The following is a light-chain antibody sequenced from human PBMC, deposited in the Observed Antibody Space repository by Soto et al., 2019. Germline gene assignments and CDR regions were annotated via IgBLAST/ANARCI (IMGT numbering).Light chain of an antibody. CDR3: LQVSSFPRT. CDR1: QSISSW. J-gene: IGKJ1*01. V-gene: IGKV1-5*03. CDR2: KAS. Sequence: DIQMTQSPSTLSASVGDRVTITCRASQSISSWLAWYQQKPGKAPKLLIYKASTLKSGVPSRFSGSGSGTEFILSINSLQPEDIATYYCLQVSSFPRTFGQGTKV.